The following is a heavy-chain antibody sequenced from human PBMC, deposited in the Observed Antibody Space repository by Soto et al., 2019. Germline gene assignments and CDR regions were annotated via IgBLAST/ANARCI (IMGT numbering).Heavy chain of an antibody. J-gene: IGHJ6*03. Sequence: PSETLSLTCAVSSGSISSSNWWSWVRQPPGKGLEWIGEIYHSGSTNYNPSLKSRVTISVDKSKNQFSLKLSSVTAADTAVYYWARDSWTGTPGYYYRDVWGKGTTFTVPS. CDR3: ARDSWTGTPGYYYRDV. D-gene: IGHD3-10*01. CDR1: SGSISSSNW. V-gene: IGHV4-4*02. CDR2: IYHSGST.